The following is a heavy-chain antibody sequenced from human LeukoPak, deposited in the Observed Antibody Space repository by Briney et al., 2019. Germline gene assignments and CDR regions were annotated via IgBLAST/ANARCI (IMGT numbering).Heavy chain of an antibody. CDR3: ARVLDEYCSSTSCYEH. CDR2: IYYSGST. Sequence: SQTLSLTCTVSGGSISSGGYYWSWIRQHPGKGLEWIGYIYYSGSTYYNPSLKSRVTISVDTSKNQFSLKLSSVTAADTAVYYCARVLDEYCSSTSCYEHWGQGTLVTVS. D-gene: IGHD2-2*01. CDR1: GGSISSGGYY. V-gene: IGHV4-31*03. J-gene: IGHJ1*01.